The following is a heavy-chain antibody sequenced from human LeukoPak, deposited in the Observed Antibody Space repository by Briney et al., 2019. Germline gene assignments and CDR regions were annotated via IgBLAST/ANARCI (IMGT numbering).Heavy chain of an antibody. CDR2: IKQDGREK. J-gene: IGHJ3*02. Sequence: GGSLRLSCAASRLTFSSYWMTWVRQAPGKGLEWVANIKQDGREKYYVDSVKGRFTISRDNAKNSLYLQMNSLRAEDTAVYYCAREFVGSGRKSAFDIWGQGTMVTVSS. CDR3: AREFVGSGRKSAFDI. D-gene: IGHD3-10*01. V-gene: IGHV3-7*04. CDR1: RLTFSSYW.